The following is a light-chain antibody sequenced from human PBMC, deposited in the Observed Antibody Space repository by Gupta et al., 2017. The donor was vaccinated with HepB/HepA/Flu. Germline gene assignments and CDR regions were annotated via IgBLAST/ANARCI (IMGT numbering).Light chain of an antibody. CDR2: EVS. CDR3: CSYAGNYVHYV. CDR1: GSDVGRYNF. Sequence: QSALTQPASVSGSPGQSITISCTGTGSDVGRYNFVSWYQQHPGKAPKVMIYEVSKRPSGVSDRFSGSKSGYTASLTISGLQAEDEADYYCCSYAGNYVHYVFGTGTKVTVL. J-gene: IGLJ1*01. V-gene: IGLV2-23*02.